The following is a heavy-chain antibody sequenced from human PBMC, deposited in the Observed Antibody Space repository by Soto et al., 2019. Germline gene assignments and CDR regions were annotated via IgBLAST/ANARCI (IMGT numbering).Heavy chain of an antibody. J-gene: IGHJ6*03. CDR2: IYYSGST. CDR3: ARVEVGQALGFSGYYMDV. CDR1: GGSISSYY. Sequence: SETLSLTCTVSGGSISSYYWSWIRQPPGKGLEWIGYIYYSGSTNYNPSLKSRVTISVDTSKNQFSLKLSSVTAADTAVYYCARVEVGQALGFSGYYMDVWGKGTTVTVSS. V-gene: IGHV4-59*01. D-gene: IGHD3-10*01.